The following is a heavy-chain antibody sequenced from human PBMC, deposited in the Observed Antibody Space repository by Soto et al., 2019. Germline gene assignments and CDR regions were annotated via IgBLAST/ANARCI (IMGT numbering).Heavy chain of an antibody. D-gene: IGHD2-2*01. V-gene: IGHV3-21*01. Sequence: GGSLRLSCAASGFTFSSYSMNWVRQAPGKGLEWVSSISSSSSYIYYADSVKGRFTISRDNAKNSLYLQMNSLRAEDTAVYYCARDRGGYCSSTSCLVDAFDIWGQGTMVTVSS. CDR2: ISSSSSYI. CDR1: GFTFSSYS. CDR3: ARDRGGYCSSTSCLVDAFDI. J-gene: IGHJ3*02.